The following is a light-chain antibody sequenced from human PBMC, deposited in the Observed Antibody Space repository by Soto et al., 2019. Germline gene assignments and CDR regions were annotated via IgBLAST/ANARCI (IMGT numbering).Light chain of an antibody. CDR2: AAS. CDR3: QQYHSWPAT. V-gene: IGKV1-16*02. CDR1: QDIGNF. J-gene: IGKJ4*01. Sequence: DIQMTQSPSSLSASVGDTVTITCRASQDIGNFFAWFQQKPGKAPKSLISAASSLQSGVPSKFSVSGSGTDIILPLHSLQPEDVATYYCQQYHSWPATFGGGTRVEI.